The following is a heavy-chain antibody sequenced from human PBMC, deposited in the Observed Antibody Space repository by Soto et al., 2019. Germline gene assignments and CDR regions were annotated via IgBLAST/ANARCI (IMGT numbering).Heavy chain of an antibody. V-gene: IGHV6-1*01. Sequence: KQSQTLSLTCAISGDSVSSNSAAWNWIRQSPSRGLEWLGRTYYRSKWYNDYAVSVKSRITINPDTSKNQFSLQLNSVTPEDTAVYYCARDTSSTGDPYWYFDLWGRGTLVTVSS. CDR2: TYYRSKWYN. CDR1: GDSVSSNSAA. D-gene: IGHD7-27*01. J-gene: IGHJ2*01. CDR3: ARDTSSTGDPYWYFDL.